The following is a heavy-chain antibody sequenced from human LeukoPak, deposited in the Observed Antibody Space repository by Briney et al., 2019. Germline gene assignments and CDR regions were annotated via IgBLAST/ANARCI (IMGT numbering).Heavy chain of an antibody. CDR3: ARAGISGAFDI. CDR1: GFTVSSNY. V-gene: IGHV3-66*01. Sequence: GGSLRLSCAASGFTVSSNYMSWVRQAPGKGLEWVSVIYSGGSTYYADSVKGRFTISRDNSKNTLCLQMNSMRAEDTAVDYCARAGISGAFDIWGQGTMVTVSS. J-gene: IGHJ3*02. CDR2: IYSGGST. D-gene: IGHD3-10*01.